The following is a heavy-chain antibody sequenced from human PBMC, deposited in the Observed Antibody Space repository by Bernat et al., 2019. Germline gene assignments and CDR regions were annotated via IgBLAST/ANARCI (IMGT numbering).Heavy chain of an antibody. D-gene: IGHD5-18*01. Sequence: QVQLVQSGAEVKKPGSSVKVSCKASGGTFSSYTISWVRQAPGQGLEWMGRIIPILGIANYAQKFQGRVTITADKSTSTAYMELSSLRSEDTAVYYCARLGGNVDTAVVHYYYGMDVWGQGTTVTVSS. V-gene: IGHV1-69*02. CDR2: IIPILGIA. J-gene: IGHJ6*02. CDR3: ARLGGNVDTAVVHYYYGMDV. CDR1: GGTFSSYT.